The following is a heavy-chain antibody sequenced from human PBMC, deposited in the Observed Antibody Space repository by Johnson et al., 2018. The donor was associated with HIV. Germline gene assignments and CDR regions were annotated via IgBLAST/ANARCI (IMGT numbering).Heavy chain of an antibody. Sequence: QVQLVESGGGVVQPGGSLRLSCAASGITFSSYGMHWVHQAPGKGLEWVAFIRYDGSNKYYADSVKGRFTISRDNSKNTLYLQMNSLGAEDTAVYYCAKGVVGATGGAFDIWGQGTMVTVSS. J-gene: IGHJ3*02. CDR1: GITFSSYG. CDR2: IRYDGSNK. D-gene: IGHD1-26*01. CDR3: AKGVVGATGGAFDI. V-gene: IGHV3-30*02.